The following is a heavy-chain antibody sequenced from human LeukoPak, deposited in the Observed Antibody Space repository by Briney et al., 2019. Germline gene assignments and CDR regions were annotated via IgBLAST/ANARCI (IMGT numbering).Heavy chain of an antibody. J-gene: IGHJ4*02. CDR1: GGSISSSSYY. CDR3: ARDEFGDFQGFDY. CDR2: IYTSGST. Sequence: PSETLSLTCTVSGGSISSSSYYWGWIRQPPGKGLEWIGRIYTSGSTNYNPSLKSRVTMSVDTSKNQFSLKLSSVTAADTAVYYCARDEFGDFQGFDYWGQGTRVTVSS. D-gene: IGHD4-17*01. V-gene: IGHV4-39*07.